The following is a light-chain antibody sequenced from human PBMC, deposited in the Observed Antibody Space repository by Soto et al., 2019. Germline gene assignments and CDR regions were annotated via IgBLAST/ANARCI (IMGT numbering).Light chain of an antibody. J-gene: IGKJ4*01. V-gene: IGKV1-33*01. Sequence: DIQMTQSPSSLSASVGDRVSITCQASQDISKFLNWYQQKPGKAPKVLIYGASNLETGVPLRFSGSGSGTDFTFTISSLQPVDIATYYCQQNDDDPLTFGGGTKVEIK. CDR2: GAS. CDR1: QDISKF. CDR3: QQNDDDPLT.